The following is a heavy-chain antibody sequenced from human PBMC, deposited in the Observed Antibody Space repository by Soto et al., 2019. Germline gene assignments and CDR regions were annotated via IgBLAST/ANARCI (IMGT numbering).Heavy chain of an antibody. CDR3: ARAIFGYSYGSLDY. V-gene: IGHV3-74*01. J-gene: IGHJ4*02. D-gene: IGHD5-18*01. Sequence: PGGSLRLSCVTSGFTFSDYWMHWVRLGPGKGPEWLSRLNSAGSTIDYADSVRGRFTISRDNSKNTLYLQMNSLRAEDTAVYYCARAIFGYSYGSLDYWGQGTLVTVSS. CDR2: LNSAGSTI. CDR1: GFTFSDYW.